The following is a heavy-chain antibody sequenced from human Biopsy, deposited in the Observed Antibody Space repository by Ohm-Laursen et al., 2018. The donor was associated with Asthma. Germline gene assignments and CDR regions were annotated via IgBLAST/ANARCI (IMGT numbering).Heavy chain of an antibody. Sequence: SVRLSCTASGSSFDVCAMHWVRHAPGKGLEWVSIISWNSGNIDYADSVKGRFTISRDNAKNSLYLQMQSLRPEDTAFYYCAKSADSYDSTDYLAFWGRGTPVAVSS. CDR2: ISWNSGNI. CDR3: AKSADSYDSTDYLAF. CDR1: GSSFDVCA. V-gene: IGHV3-9*01. D-gene: IGHD3-22*01. J-gene: IGHJ4*01.